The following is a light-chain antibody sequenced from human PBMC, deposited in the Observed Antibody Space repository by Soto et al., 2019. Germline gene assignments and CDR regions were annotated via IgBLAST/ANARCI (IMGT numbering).Light chain of an antibody. J-gene: IGKJ4*01. Sequence: ELVLTQSPGTLSLSPGESATLSCRASQPVSSNFLAWYQQKPGQAPRLLIYGVSSRASGIPARLSGSGSGTEFTLTISSLESQDFAVYYCQQYYKWPLTFGGGTKVDIK. CDR2: GVS. CDR3: QQYYKWPLT. V-gene: IGKV3-15*01. CDR1: QPVSSN.